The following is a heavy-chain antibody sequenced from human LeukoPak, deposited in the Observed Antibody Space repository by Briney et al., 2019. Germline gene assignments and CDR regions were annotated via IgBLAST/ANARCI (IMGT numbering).Heavy chain of an antibody. V-gene: IGHV3-15*01. CDR2: IRSKTDGGTT. Sequence: GGSLRLSCAASGFTFSSYAMSWVRQAPGKGLEWLGRIRSKTDGGTTDYAASVKGRFTISRDDSKTTLYLQMNSLKTEDTAVYYCTTYAVPAPMLAGGAYWGQGTLVTVSS. CDR3: TTYAVPAPMLAGGAY. CDR1: GFTFSSYA. D-gene: IGHD2-2*01. J-gene: IGHJ4*02.